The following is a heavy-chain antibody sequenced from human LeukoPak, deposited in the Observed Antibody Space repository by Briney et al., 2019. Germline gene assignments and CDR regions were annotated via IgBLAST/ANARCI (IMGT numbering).Heavy chain of an antibody. CDR2: IYHSGST. CDR1: GYSISSGYY. V-gene: IGHV4-38-2*02. D-gene: IGHD2-2*01. CDR3: ASLGVPAARYYFDY. Sequence: SETLSLTCTVSGYSISSGYYWGWIRQPPGKGLEWIGSIYHSGSTYYNPSLKSRVTITVDTSKNQFSLKLSSVTAADTAVYYCASLGVPAARYYFDYWGQGTLVTVSS. J-gene: IGHJ4*02.